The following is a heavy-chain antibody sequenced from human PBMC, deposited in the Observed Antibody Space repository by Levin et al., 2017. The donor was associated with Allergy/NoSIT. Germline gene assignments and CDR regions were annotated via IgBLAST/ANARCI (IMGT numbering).Heavy chain of an antibody. J-gene: IGHJ4*02. Sequence: PGASVKVSCAASGFTFSDYYMSWIRQAPGKGLEWVSYISSSGSTIYYADSVKGRFTISRDNAKNSLYLQMNSLRAEDTAVYYCARVDSGYYYFDYWGQGTLVTVSS. CDR1: GFTFSDYY. CDR2: ISSSGSTI. D-gene: IGHD5-12*01. CDR3: ARVDSGYYYFDY. V-gene: IGHV3-11*01.